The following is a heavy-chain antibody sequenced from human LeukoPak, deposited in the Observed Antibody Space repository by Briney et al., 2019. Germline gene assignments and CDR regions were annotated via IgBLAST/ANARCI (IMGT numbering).Heavy chain of an antibody. CDR2: ISGSGGTI. CDR1: GFTFSNYA. CDR3: AKDGGSSSYSGYYGMDV. J-gene: IGHJ6*02. D-gene: IGHD6-13*01. Sequence: GGSLRLSCAASGFTFSNYAMNWVRQAPGKGLEWVSVISGSGGTIYYADSVKGRFTISRDNSKNTLYLQMTSLRDEDTAVYHCAKDGGSSSYSGYYGMDVWGQGTTVTVSS. V-gene: IGHV3-23*01.